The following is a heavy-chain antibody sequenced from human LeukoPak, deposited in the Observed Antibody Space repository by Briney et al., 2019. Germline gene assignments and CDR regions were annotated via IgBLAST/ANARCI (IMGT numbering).Heavy chain of an antibody. Sequence: GGSLRLSCAASGFTFSIYSMNWVRQAPGKGLEWVSSIGGSSSSLYYAESVKGRFTISRDNAKNSLYLQMNSLRAEDTALYHCARDHSYGSFDYWGQGTLVTVSS. V-gene: IGHV3-21*04. CDR2: IGGSSSSL. CDR1: GFTFSIYS. D-gene: IGHD5-18*01. CDR3: ARDHSYGSFDY. J-gene: IGHJ4*02.